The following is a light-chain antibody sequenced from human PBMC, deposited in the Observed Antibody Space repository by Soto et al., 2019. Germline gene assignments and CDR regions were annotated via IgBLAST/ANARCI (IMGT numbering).Light chain of an antibody. CDR3: QQYSNWPPIT. Sequence: EIVLTQSPATLSLSPGERATLSCRASQSVSSSYLAWYQQKPGQAPRLLIYGASTRATGIPARFSGSGSGTEFTLTISSLEPEDFAVYYCQQYSNWPPITFGQGTRLEIK. J-gene: IGKJ5*01. CDR1: QSVSSSY. V-gene: IGKV3-15*01. CDR2: GAS.